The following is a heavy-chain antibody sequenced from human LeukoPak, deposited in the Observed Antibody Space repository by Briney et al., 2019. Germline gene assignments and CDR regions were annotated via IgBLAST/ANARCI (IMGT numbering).Heavy chain of an antibody. J-gene: IGHJ6*02. V-gene: IGHV3-23*01. CDR2: ISGSDGST. D-gene: IGHD1-14*01. CDR3: AKVSGGGLYYDGMDV. Sequence: PGGSLRLSCAASGFTFSSYAMSWVRQAPGKGLEWVSGISGSDGSTYYADSVKGRFIISRDNSKNTLYLQMNSLRAEDTAVYYCAKVSGGGLYYDGMDVWGQGTTVTVSS. CDR1: GFTFSSYA.